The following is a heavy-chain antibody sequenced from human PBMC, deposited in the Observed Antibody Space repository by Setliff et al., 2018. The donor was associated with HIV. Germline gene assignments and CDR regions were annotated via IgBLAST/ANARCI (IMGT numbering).Heavy chain of an antibody. V-gene: IGHV1-24*01. J-gene: IGHJ3*02. D-gene: IGHD2-21*02. Sequence: ASVKVSCKVSGYTLTEVSTHWVRQAPKKGLEWMGYFDPQDGETVHAQKFQGRVTITADKSTSTAYMELSSLRSEDTAVYYCASRGYCGGDCYIPGIWGQGTMVTVSS. CDR2: FDPQDGET. CDR3: ASRGYCGGDCYIPGI. CDR1: GYTLTEVS.